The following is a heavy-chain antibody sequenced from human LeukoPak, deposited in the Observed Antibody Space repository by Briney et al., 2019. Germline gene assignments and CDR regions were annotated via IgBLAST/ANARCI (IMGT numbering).Heavy chain of an antibody. Sequence: LAGGSLRLSCAASAFTFSAYGMHWVRQTPGKGLEWVAFIRFDGVNKYYADSVKGRFTISRDNSKNTLYLEMNSLRAEDTAVYYCARESGSYPNFDYWGQGTLVTVSS. CDR1: AFTFSAYG. CDR3: ARESGSYPNFDY. CDR2: IRFDGVNK. J-gene: IGHJ4*02. V-gene: IGHV3-30*02. D-gene: IGHD1-26*01.